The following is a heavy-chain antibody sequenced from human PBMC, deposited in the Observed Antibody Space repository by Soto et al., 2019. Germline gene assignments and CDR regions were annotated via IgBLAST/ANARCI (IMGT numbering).Heavy chain of an antibody. CDR1: GGTFSNYA. D-gene: IGHD5-12*01. V-gene: IGHV1-69*15. Sequence: QVQLVQSGAEVKKPGSSVKVSCTASGGTFSNYAITWVRQAPGQGREWVGRIIPIFGTTNVAQKFQGRVTINADESTTTAYMDRSGLRSDDKAVYYCAKDGGAAGYFGNWLDPWGQGTMVTVSS. CDR3: AKDGGAAGYFGNWLDP. CDR2: IIPIFGTT. J-gene: IGHJ5*02.